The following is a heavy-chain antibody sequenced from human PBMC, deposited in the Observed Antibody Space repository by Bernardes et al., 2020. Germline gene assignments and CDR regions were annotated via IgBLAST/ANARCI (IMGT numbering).Heavy chain of an antibody. J-gene: IGHJ4*02. Sequence: ASVKVSCKASGYTFTSYGISWVRQAPGQGLEWMGWISAYNGNTNYAQKLQGRVTMTTDTSTSTAYMELRSLRAEDTAVYYCATGYTSRQNDFWGQGTLVTVFS. D-gene: IGHD7-27*01. V-gene: IGHV1-18*01. CDR2: ISAYNGNT. CDR3: ATGYTSRQNDF. CDR1: GYTFTSYG.